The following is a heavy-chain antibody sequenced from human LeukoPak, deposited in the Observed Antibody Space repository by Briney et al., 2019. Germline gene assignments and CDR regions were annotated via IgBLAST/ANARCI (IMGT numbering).Heavy chain of an antibody. CDR2: IDTDGRTT. V-gene: IGHV3-74*01. D-gene: IGHD5-18*01. Sequence: PGGSLRLSCAASGFTFSRFWMNWVRQPPGKGLVWVSRIDTDGRTTTYVDFVKGRFTISRDNAKNTVYLQINSLRAEDTAVYYCATLTSFGHDYWGQGVLVTVSS. J-gene: IGHJ4*02. CDR1: GFTFSRFW. CDR3: ATLTSFGHDY.